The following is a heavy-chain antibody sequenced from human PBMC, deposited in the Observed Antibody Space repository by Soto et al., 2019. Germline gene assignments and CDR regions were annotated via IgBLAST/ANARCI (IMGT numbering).Heavy chain of an antibody. Sequence: GGSLRLCCAASGFTFSSYAMHGVRQDPGKGLEWVAVISYDGSNKYYADSVKGRFTISRDNSKNTLYLQMNSLRAEDTAVYYCALHGPFEAYCGGDCPDYWGQGTLVTVSS. V-gene: IGHV3-30-3*01. CDR2: ISYDGSNK. CDR1: GFTFSSYA. CDR3: ALHGPFEAYCGGDCPDY. J-gene: IGHJ4*02. D-gene: IGHD2-21*02.